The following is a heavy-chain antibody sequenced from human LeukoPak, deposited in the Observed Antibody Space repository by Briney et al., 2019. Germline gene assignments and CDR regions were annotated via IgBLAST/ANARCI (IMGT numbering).Heavy chain of an antibody. V-gene: IGHV1-69*13. Sequence: SVKVSCKASGGTFSSYAISWVRQAPGQGLEWMGGIIPIFGTANYAQKFQGRVTITADESTSTAYMELSSLRSEDTAVYYCARGAVYDILTGYFDYYGMDVWGQGTTVTVSS. CDR1: GGTFSSYA. CDR2: IIPIFGTA. CDR3: ARGAVYDILTGYFDYYGMDV. J-gene: IGHJ6*02. D-gene: IGHD3-9*01.